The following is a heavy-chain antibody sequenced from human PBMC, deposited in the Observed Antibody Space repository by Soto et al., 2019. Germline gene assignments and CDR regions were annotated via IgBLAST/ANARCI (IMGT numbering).Heavy chain of an antibody. CDR3: VRTSSY. Sequence: GGSLRLSCAASGFAVNIDYMSWVRQAPGKGLEWVSVLFAGGVTHYSDSVKGRFTISRDNSKNTLFLQMNSLRADDTAVYYCVRTSSYWGQGTRVTVSS. D-gene: IGHD2-2*01. CDR2: LFAGGVT. J-gene: IGHJ4*02. CDR1: GFAVNIDY. V-gene: IGHV3-53*01.